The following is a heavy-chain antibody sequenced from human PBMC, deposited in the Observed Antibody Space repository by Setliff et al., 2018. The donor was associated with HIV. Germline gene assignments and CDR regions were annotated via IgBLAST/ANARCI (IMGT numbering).Heavy chain of an antibody. J-gene: IGHJ5*02. D-gene: IGHD2-15*01. CDR3: AREKSFGGATGWFDP. CDR1: GDSFSTYY. CDR2: IYTTGRT. V-gene: IGHV4-4*07. Sequence: PSETLSLTCTVSGDSFSTYYWTWIRQPAGKGLDWIGRIYTTGRTSYNPSLKNRVTMSIDSSRNQFSLKINSVTAADTAIYFCAREKSFGGATGWFDPWGQGTLVTVS.